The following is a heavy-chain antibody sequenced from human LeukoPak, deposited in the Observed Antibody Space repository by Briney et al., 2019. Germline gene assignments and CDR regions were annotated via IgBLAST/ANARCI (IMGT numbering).Heavy chain of an antibody. CDR1: GFSLSTNGMC. V-gene: IGHV2-70*11. CDR3: ARCRGSYSNGDYVLSWFDP. Sequence: SGPALVKPTQTLTLACTFSGFSLSTNGMCVSWIRQPPGKALEWLARIDWDDDKYYSTSLKTRLTISKDTSKNQVVLRMTNMDPVDTATYYCARCRGSYSNGDYVLSWFDPWGQGTLVAVSS. CDR2: IDWDDDK. D-gene: IGHD4-17*01. J-gene: IGHJ5*02.